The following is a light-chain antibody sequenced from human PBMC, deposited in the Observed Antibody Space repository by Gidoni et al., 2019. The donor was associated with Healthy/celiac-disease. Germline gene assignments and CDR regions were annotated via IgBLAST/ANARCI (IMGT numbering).Light chain of an antibody. CDR1: QSVSSY. CDR3: QQRSNWPPRYT. J-gene: IGKJ2*01. V-gene: IGKV3-11*01. CDR2: DAS. Sequence: EIVLTHSPATLSLSPGERATLSCRASQSVSSYLAWYQQKPGQAPRLLIYDASNRATGIPARFSGSASGTDSTLTISSLEADDVAVYYGQQRSNWPPRYTFGQGTKLEIK.